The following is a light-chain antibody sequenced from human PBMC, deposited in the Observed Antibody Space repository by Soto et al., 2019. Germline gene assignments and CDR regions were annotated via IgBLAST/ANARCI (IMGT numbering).Light chain of an antibody. Sequence: DIQMTQSPSTLSASVGDRVTITCRASQIISNRLAWYQQKPGKAPKLLIYKTSSLESGVPARFSGGGSGTEFTLTISSLQPDDFATYFCQHYDTYSPFGGGTKVEIK. J-gene: IGKJ4*02. CDR3: QHYDTYSP. V-gene: IGKV1-5*03. CDR2: KTS. CDR1: QIISNR.